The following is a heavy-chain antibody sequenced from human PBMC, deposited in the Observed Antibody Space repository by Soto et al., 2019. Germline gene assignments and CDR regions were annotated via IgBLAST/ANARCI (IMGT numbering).Heavy chain of an antibody. CDR2: IYYSGST. V-gene: IGHV4-30-4*01. CDR3: AGVGYIWKLLDY. Sequence: SETLSLTCTVSGGSISSGDYYWRWIRQPPGKCLEWIGYIYYSGSTYYNPSLKSRITISVDMSKNQFSLKLNSVTAADTAVYYCAGVGYIWKLLDYWGRGTLVTV. J-gene: IGHJ4*01. CDR1: GGSISSGDYY. D-gene: IGHD1-20*01.